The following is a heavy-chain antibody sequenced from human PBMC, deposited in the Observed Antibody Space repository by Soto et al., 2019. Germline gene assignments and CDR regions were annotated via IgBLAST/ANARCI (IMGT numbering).Heavy chain of an antibody. V-gene: IGHV1-18*01. Sequence: GASVKVSCKASGYTFTSYGISWVRQAPGQGLEWMGWISAYNGNTNYAQKLQGRVTMTTDTSTSTAYMELRSLRSDDTAVYYCARDLSITGTTTLDPWGQGTLVTSPQ. CDR3: ARDLSITGTTTLDP. CDR1: GYTFTSYG. CDR2: ISAYNGNT. D-gene: IGHD1-20*01. J-gene: IGHJ5*02.